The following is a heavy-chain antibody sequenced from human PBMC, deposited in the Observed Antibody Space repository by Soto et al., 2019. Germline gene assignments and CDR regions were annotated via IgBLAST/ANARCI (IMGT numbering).Heavy chain of an antibody. CDR2: IKQDGSEK. CDR3: ARFPAGGSYEFDY. Sequence: EVQLVESGGGLVQPGGSLRLSCAASGFTFSSYWMSWVRQAPGKGLEWVANIKQDGSEKYYVDSVKGRFTISRDNAKNSLYLQMNSLRAEDTAVYYCARFPAGGSYEFDYWGQGTLVTVSS. D-gene: IGHD1-26*01. J-gene: IGHJ4*02. CDR1: GFTFSSYW. V-gene: IGHV3-7*01.